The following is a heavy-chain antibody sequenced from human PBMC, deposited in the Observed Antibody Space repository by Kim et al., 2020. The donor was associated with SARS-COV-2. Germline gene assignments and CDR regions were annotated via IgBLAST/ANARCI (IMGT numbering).Heavy chain of an antibody. CDR2: INAGNGNT. J-gene: IGHJ5*02. CDR1: GYTFTSYA. V-gene: IGHV1-3*01. D-gene: IGHD3-10*01. Sequence: SVKVSCKASGYTFTSYAMHWVRQAPGQRLEWMGWINAGNGNTKYSQKFQGRVTITRDTSASTAYMELSSLRSEDTAVYYCAREGSLLWFGKNWFDPWGQGTLVTVSS. CDR3: AREGSLLWFGKNWFDP.